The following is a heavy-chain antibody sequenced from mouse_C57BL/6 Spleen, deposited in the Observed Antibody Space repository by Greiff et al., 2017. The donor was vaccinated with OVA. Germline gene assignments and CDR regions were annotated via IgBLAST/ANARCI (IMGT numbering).Heavy chain of an antibody. D-gene: IGHD3-2*02. V-gene: IGHV1-64*01. CDR3: APDSSGYAYAMDY. J-gene: IGHJ4*01. CDR2: IHPNSGST. CDR1: GYTFTSYW. Sequence: QVQLQQPGAELVKPGASVKLSCKASGYTFTSYWMHWVKQRPGQGLEWIGMIHPNSGSTNYNEKFKSKATLTVDKSSSTAYMQLSSLTSEDSAVYYCAPDSSGYAYAMDYWGQGTSVTVSS.